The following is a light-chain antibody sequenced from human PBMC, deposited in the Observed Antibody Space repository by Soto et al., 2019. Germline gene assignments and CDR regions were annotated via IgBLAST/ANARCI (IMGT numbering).Light chain of an antibody. J-gene: IGKJ1*01. CDR2: GAS. CDR1: QSVSSSY. Sequence: EIVLTQSPGTLSLSPGERANLSCRACQSVSSSYLAWYQQKPGQAPRLLIYGASSGATGIPDRFSGSGSGTDFTLTISRLEPGDFAVYYCQQYGSSPQTFGQGTKV. CDR3: QQYGSSPQT. V-gene: IGKV3-20*01.